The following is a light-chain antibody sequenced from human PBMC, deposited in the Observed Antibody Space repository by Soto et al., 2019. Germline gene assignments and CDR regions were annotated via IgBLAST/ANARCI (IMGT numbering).Light chain of an antibody. CDR2: KAS. Sequence: DIQMAQSPSTLSASVGDRVTITCRASQSISSWLAWYQQKPGKAPKLLIYKASSLESGVPSRFSGSGSGTEFTLTISSLQPDDFATYYCQQYNSYTLTFGGGTKVEIK. V-gene: IGKV1-5*03. CDR1: QSISSW. CDR3: QQYNSYTLT. J-gene: IGKJ4*01.